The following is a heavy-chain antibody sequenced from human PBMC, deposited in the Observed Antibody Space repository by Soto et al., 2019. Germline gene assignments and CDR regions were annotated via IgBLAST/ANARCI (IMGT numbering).Heavy chain of an antibody. J-gene: IGHJ6*03. D-gene: IGHD3-9*01. CDR3: ARGRHDILTGYYTYYYYYMDV. Sequence: SETLSLTCAVYGGSFSGYYWSWIRQPPGKGLEWIGEINHSGSTNYNPSLKSRVTISVDTSKNQFSLKLSSVTAADTAVYYCARGRHDILTGYYTYYYYYMDVWGKGTTVTVSS. CDR1: GGSFSGYY. V-gene: IGHV4-34*01. CDR2: INHSGST.